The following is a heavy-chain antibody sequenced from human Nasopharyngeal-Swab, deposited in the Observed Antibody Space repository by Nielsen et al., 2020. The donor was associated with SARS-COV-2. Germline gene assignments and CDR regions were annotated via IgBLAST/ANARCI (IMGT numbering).Heavy chain of an antibody. D-gene: IGHD2-21*01. CDR1: GGSISSGSYY. CDR3: ARTRTKTYCGGDCYSTDFDL. Sequence: SETLSLTCTVSGGSISSGSYYWSWIRQPAGKGLEWIGRIYTSGSTNYNPSLKSRVTISVDTSKNQFSLKLSSVTAADTAVYYCARTRTKTYCGGDCYSTDFDLWGRGTLVTVSS. J-gene: IGHJ2*01. CDR2: IYTSGST. V-gene: IGHV4-61*02.